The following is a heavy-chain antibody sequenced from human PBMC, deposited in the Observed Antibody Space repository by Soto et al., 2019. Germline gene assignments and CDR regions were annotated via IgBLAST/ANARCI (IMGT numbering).Heavy chain of an antibody. CDR1: GCSISSGGYY. V-gene: IGHV4-31*03. CDR2: IYYSGST. Sequence: SSETLSLTCTVSGCSISSGGYYWSWIRQHPGKGLEWIGYIYYSGSTYYNPSLKSRVTISVDTSKNQFSLKLSSVTAADTAVYYCARFPITGTTNPLHYFDYWGQGTLVTVSS. D-gene: IGHD1-7*01. CDR3: ARFPITGTTNPLHYFDY. J-gene: IGHJ4*02.